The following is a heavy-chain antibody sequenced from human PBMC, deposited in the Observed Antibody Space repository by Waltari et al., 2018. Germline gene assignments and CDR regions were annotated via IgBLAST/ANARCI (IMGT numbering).Heavy chain of an antibody. Sequence: QVQLVQSGAEVKKPGSSVKVSCKASGGTFSSYAISWVRQAPGQGLEWMGGIIPIFGTANYAQKFQGRVTITADEATSTAYMELSSLRSEDTAVYYCAREGEIAVAGTMGFDYWGQGTLVTVSS. CDR2: IIPIFGTA. CDR1: GGTFSSYA. CDR3: AREGEIAVAGTMGFDY. V-gene: IGHV1-69*01. J-gene: IGHJ4*02. D-gene: IGHD6-19*01.